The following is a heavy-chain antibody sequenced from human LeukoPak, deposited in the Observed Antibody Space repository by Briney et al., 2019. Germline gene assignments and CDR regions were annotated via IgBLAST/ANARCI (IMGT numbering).Heavy chain of an antibody. J-gene: IGHJ4*02. V-gene: IGHV1-18*01. D-gene: IGHD2-8*01. CDR1: GYTFTSYG. Sequence: APVKVSCKASGYTFTSYGISWVRQAPGQGLEWMGWISAYNGNTNYAQKLQGRVTMTTDTSTSTAYMELRSLRSDDTAVYYCAREEYCTNGVCYTLDYWGQGTLVTVSS. CDR2: ISAYNGNT. CDR3: AREEYCTNGVCYTLDY.